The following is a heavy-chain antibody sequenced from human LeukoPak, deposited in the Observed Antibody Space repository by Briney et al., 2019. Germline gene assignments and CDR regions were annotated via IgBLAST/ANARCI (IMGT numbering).Heavy chain of an antibody. D-gene: IGHD3-10*01. Sequence: ASVKVSCKASGYTFTGYYMHWVRQAPGQGLEWMGWISPYNDNKKFLQKLQGRVTMTTDTSTSTAYMELRSLTSDDTAMYYCAREESIGSYQFLHDSWGQGTLVTVSS. CDR3: AREESIGSYQFLHDS. CDR1: GYTFTGYY. CDR2: ISPYNDNK. J-gene: IGHJ4*02. V-gene: IGHV1-18*04.